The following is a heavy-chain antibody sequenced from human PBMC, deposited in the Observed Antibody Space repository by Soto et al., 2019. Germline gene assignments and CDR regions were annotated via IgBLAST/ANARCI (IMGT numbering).Heavy chain of an antibody. CDR1: GGSISSYY. J-gene: IGHJ5*02. CDR2: IYYSGST. Sequence: QVQLQESGPGLVKPSETLSLTCTVSGGSISSYYWSWIRQPPGKGLEWIGYIYYSGSTNYNPSLKSRVTISVDTSKNQCSLKLSSVTAADTAVYYCARATTASYGVHCFDPWGQGTLVTVSS. D-gene: IGHD4-17*01. CDR3: ARATTASYGVHCFDP. V-gene: IGHV4-59*01.